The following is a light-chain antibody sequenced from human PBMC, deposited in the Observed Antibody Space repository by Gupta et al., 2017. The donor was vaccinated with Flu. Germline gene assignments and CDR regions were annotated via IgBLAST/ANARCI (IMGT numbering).Light chain of an antibody. CDR1: SREVGGYNS. CDR3: SLYASSITWI. J-gene: IGLJ2*01. Sequence: SITIAGTGTSREVGGYNSVSWYQQHPGEAPKLLIYEVSNRPSGVSSRFSGSTSGNTASLTISGLQTEDEADYYCSLYASSITWIFGGGTKLTVL. CDR2: EVS. V-gene: IGLV2-14*01.